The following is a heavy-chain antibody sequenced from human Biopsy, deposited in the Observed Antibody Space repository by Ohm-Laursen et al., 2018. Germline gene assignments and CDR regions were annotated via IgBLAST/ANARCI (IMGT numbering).Heavy chain of an antibody. J-gene: IGHJ4*02. D-gene: IGHD3-3*01. CDR3: ARARIKTSGVLIPETYYFDS. CDR1: GDSISIYY. CDR2: FYYSGST. Sequence: GTLSLTCNVSGDSISIYYWSWIRQPPGKGLEWIGNFYYSGSTNYNPSLKSRITMSLDRSKSQVSLRMNSVNAADTAVYYCARARIKTSGVLIPETYYFDSWGQGTLVTVSP. V-gene: IGHV4-59*01.